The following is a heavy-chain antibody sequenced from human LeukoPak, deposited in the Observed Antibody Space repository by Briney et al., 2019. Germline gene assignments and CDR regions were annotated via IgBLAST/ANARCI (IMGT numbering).Heavy chain of an antibody. V-gene: IGHV4-31*03. D-gene: IGHD5-12*01. Sequence: SETLSLTCTVSGGSISIGGYYWSWIRQHPGKGLEWIGYIYYSGSTYYNPSLRSRVTISVDTSKNQFSLKLSSVTAADTAVYYCARDKVRAVSGYDFRPYGMDVWGQGTTVTVSS. CDR1: GGSISIGGYY. J-gene: IGHJ6*02. CDR3: ARDKVRAVSGYDFRPYGMDV. CDR2: IYYSGST.